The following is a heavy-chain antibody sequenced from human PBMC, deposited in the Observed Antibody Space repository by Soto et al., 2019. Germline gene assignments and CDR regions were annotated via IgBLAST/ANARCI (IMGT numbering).Heavy chain of an antibody. V-gene: IGHV1-69*01. CDR1: GDTFSSYA. D-gene: IGHD3-22*01. CDR3: ARDGSGYRSRASPMDG. Sequence: QVQLVQSGAEVKKPGSSVKVSCKASGDTFSSYAISWVRQAPGQGLEWMGGIIPIFGTANYAQKFQGRVTINADETTSTAYMELSSLRSEDTAVYYCARDGSGYRSRASPMDGWGQGTTVNVSS. CDR2: IIPIFGTA. J-gene: IGHJ6*02.